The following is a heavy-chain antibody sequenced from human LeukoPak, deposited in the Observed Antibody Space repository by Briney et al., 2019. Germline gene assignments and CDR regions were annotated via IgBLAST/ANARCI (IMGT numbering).Heavy chain of an antibody. J-gene: IGHJ5*02. CDR2: IYTSGTI. V-gene: IGHV4-4*07. Sequence: SETPSLTCTVSGGSISSYYWSWIRQPAGTALEWIGRIYTSGTITYNPSLKSRVTMSVDTSKNQFSLKLSSVAAADTAVYYCARDSGTTGEVKFDPWGQGTLVTVSS. CDR1: GGSISSYY. CDR3: ARDSGTTGEVKFDP. D-gene: IGHD3-10*01.